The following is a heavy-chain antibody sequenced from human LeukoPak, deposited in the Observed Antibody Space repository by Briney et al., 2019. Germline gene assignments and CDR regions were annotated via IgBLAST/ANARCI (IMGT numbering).Heavy chain of an antibody. J-gene: IGHJ4*02. CDR1: GFTFSSYG. V-gene: IGHV3-33*01. CDR2: IWYDGSNK. Sequence: GGSLRLSCAASGFTFSSYGMHWVRQAPGKGLEWVAVIWYDGSNKDYAGSVKGRFTISRDNSKNTLYLQMNSLRAEDTAVYYCAREYGGYSYAYGVEYWGQGTLVTVSS. D-gene: IGHD5-18*01. CDR3: AREYGGYSYAYGVEY.